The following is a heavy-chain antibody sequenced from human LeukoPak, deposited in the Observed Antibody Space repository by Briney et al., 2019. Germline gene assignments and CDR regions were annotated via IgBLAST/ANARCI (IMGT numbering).Heavy chain of an antibody. D-gene: IGHD3-16*02. J-gene: IGHJ4*02. CDR2: ISAYNGNT. CDR1: GGTFSSYG. CDR3: ARGQSRGVIGQGEIFEFDY. Sequence: GASVKVSCKASGGTFSSYGISWVRQAPGQGLEWMGWISAYNGNTNYAQKPQGRVTMTTDTSTSTAYMELRSLRSDDTAVYYCARGQSRGVIGQGEIFEFDYWGQGTLVTVSS. V-gene: IGHV1-18*01.